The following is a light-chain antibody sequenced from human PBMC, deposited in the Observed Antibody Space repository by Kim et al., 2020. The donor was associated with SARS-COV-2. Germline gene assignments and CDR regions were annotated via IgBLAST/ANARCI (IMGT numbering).Light chain of an antibody. CDR1: KLGDKY. CDR3: QTWDSSTAV. Sequence: SYELTQPPSVSVCPGQTATITCSGDKLGDKYACWYQQKPGQSPVLVIYQDSKRPSGIPERFPGSNSGNTATLTISGTQAMDEADYYCQTWDSSTAVFGTGTKVTVL. V-gene: IGLV3-1*01. CDR2: QDS. J-gene: IGLJ1*01.